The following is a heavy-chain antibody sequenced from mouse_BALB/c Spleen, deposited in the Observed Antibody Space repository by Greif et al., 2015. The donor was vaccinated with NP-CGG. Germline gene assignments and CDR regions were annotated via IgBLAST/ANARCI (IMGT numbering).Heavy chain of an antibody. J-gene: IGHJ4*01. CDR2: IYPGNVNT. Sequence: QVQLQQSGPELVKPGASVRISCKASGYTFTSYYIHWAKQRPGQGLEWIGWIYPGNVNTKYNEKFKGKATLTADKSSSTAYMQLSSLTSEDSAVYFCANYRYDYYAMDYWGQGTSVTVSS. CDR3: ANYRYDYYAMDY. CDR1: GYTFTSYY. D-gene: IGHD2-14*01. V-gene: IGHV1S56*01.